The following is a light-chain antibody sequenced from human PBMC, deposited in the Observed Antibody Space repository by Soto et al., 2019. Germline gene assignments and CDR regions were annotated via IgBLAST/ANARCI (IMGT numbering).Light chain of an antibody. CDR1: SSNIGSNY. CDR3: AAWDDSLSAV. CDR2: RNN. Sequence: QSVLTQPPSASGTPGQRVTISCSGSSSNIGSNYVYWYQQLPGTAPKLLIYRNNQRPSGVPDRFSGSKSGTSASLAISGLRSEDEADYYCAAWDDSLSAVFGTGTQLTVL. V-gene: IGLV1-47*01. J-gene: IGLJ1*01.